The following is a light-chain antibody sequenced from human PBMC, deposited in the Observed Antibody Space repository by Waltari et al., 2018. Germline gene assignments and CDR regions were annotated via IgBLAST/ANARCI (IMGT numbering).Light chain of an antibody. CDR3: QQYNKWPPLT. V-gene: IGKV3-15*01. J-gene: IGKJ1*01. Sequence: ELVMTQSPATLHVSPGERATLPCRASATDYSNLAWYQQKPGQAPRLPIYGASTRATGVPARFSGSGSATVFTLTINSLQSEDFAVYYCQQYNKWPPLTFGQGTKVEIK. CDR1: ATDYSN. CDR2: GAS.